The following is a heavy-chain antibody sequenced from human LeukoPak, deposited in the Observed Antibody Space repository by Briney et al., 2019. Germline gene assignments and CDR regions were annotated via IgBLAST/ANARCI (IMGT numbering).Heavy chain of an antibody. CDR3: AKSRSGYYSYYFDY. V-gene: IGHV3-30*02. J-gene: IGHJ4*02. CDR1: GFTFSSYG. CDR2: IRYDGSNK. D-gene: IGHD3-22*01. Sequence: PGGSLRLSCAASGFTFSSYGMHWVRQAPGKGLEWVAFIRYDGSNKYYADSVKGRFTISRDNSKNTLYLQMNSLRAEDTAVYYCAKSRSGYYSYYFDYWGQGTLVTVSS.